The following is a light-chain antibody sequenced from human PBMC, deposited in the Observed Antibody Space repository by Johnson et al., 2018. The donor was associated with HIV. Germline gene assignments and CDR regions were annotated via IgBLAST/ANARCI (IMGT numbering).Light chain of an antibody. CDR1: SSNIGNNY. CDR2: ENN. V-gene: IGLV1-51*02. Sequence: QSVLSQPPSVSAAPGQKVTISCSGSSSNIGNNYVSWYQQLPGTAPKLLIYENNKRPSGIPDRFSGSKSGTSATLGITGLQTGDEADYYCGTVDSSLSAAYVFGTATKFTVL. J-gene: IGLJ1*01. CDR3: GTVDSSLSAAYV.